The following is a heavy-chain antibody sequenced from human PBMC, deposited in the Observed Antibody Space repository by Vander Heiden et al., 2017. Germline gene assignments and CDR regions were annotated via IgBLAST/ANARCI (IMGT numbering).Heavy chain of an antibody. Sequence: QVLLVESGGGVVQPGRCLRLSCAASRVTFSNYGMHWVRQAPGKGLEWLAVIWYDGSNKYYADSVKGRFTISRDNSKNTLSLQMNSLSAEDTAVYYCAKDPAGNRGTLDYWGQGTLVTVSS. D-gene: IGHD3-10*01. CDR1: RVTFSNYG. V-gene: IGHV3-33*06. CDR3: AKDPAGNRGTLDY. J-gene: IGHJ4*02. CDR2: IWYDGSNK.